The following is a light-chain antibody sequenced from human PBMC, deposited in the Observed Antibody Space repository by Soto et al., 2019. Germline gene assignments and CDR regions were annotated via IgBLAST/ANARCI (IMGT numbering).Light chain of an antibody. J-gene: IGKJ4*01. CDR3: QQYGSSLALT. CDR1: QSVSSSY. Sequence: IVFTQSPGTLSLSPGERATLSCRASQSVSSSYLAWYQQKPGQAPRLLIYGASSRATGIPDRFSGSGSGTDFTLTISRLEPEDFAVYYCQQYGSSLALTFGGGTKVDIK. CDR2: GAS. V-gene: IGKV3-20*01.